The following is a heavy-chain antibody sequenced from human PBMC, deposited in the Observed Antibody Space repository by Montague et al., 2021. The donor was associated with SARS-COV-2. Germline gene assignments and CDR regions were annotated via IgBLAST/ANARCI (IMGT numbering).Heavy chain of an antibody. CDR3: ARPAMIRGVFHSWVDS. Sequence: SETLSLTCTVSGDSVSNDRYYWGWIRQSPGKGLEWIGTIYFLGNTYYSPSLKSRVTMSVDTSKNQLSLRLTSVTASDTAIYYCARPAMIRGVFHSWVDSWGQGTLVTVSS. D-gene: IGHD3-10*01. J-gene: IGHJ4*02. CDR2: IYFLGNT. CDR1: GDSVSNDRYY. V-gene: IGHV4-39*01.